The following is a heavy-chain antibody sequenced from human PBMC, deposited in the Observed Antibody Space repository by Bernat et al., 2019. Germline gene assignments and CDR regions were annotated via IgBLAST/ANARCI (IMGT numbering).Heavy chain of an antibody. D-gene: IGHD6-6*01. V-gene: IGHV3-48*01. CDR1: GFTFSSYS. Sequence: EVQLVESGGGLVQPGGSLRLSCAASGFTFSSYSMNWVRQAPGKGLEWVSYISSSSSTIYYADSVKGRFTISRDNAKNSLYLQMNSLRAEDTAVYYCARDRSSSSGYYYYGMDVWGQGTTVTVSS. J-gene: IGHJ6*02. CDR2: ISSSSSTI. CDR3: ARDRSSSSGYYYYGMDV.